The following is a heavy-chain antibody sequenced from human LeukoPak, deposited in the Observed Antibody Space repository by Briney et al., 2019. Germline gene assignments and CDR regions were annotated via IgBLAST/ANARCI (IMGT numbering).Heavy chain of an antibody. J-gene: IGHJ6*02. Sequence: ASVKVSCKASGYTFTSYDINWVRQATGQGLEWMGWMNPNSGNTGYAQKFQGRVTITRNTSISTAYMELSSLRSEDTAVYYCAGVPDHTYYYYGMDVWGQGTTVTVSS. CDR3: AGVPDHTYYYYGMDV. CDR2: MNPNSGNT. CDR1: GYTFTSYD. V-gene: IGHV1-8*01. D-gene: IGHD2-2*01.